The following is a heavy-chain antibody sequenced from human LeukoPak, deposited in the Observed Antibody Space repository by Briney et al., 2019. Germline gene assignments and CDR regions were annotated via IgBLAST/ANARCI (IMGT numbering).Heavy chain of an antibody. Sequence: SSETLSLTCSVSGGSISRSSYYWGWIRQPPGKGLEWIGSVYYTGNTYYNPSLKSRVTISVDTSKNQFSLKLSSVTAADTAVYYCARHAPIMVESGFYFDYWGQGTLVTVSS. CDR2: VYYTGNT. V-gene: IGHV4-39*01. D-gene: IGHD2-21*01. J-gene: IGHJ4*02. CDR1: GGSISRSSYY. CDR3: ARHAPIMVESGFYFDY.